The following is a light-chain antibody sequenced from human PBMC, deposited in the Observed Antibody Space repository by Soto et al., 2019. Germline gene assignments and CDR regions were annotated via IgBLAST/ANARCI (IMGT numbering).Light chain of an antibody. J-gene: IGKJ4*02. V-gene: IGKV3-11*01. CDR1: PSVSSY. Sequence: DIVLTQSPATLSLSPGERATLSCRASPSVSSYLAWYQQKPGQAPRLLIYDASTRATGIPARFSGSGSGTDFTLTISSLEPEEFAVYYCQQRSNWTGFGGGTKVEIK. CDR2: DAS. CDR3: QQRSNWTG.